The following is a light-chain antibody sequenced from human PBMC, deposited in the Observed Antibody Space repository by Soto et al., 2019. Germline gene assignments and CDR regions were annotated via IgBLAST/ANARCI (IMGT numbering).Light chain of an antibody. CDR1: SSNIGSNY. V-gene: IGLV1-47*01. J-gene: IGLJ2*01. CDR2: RNN. CDR3: QSYDSSLSVV. Sequence: QLVLTQPPSASGTPGQRVTISCSGSSSNIGSNYVYWYQQLPGTAPKLLIYRNNQRPSGVPDRFSGSKSGTSASLAISGLRSEDEADYYCQSYDSSLSVVFGGGTKLTVL.